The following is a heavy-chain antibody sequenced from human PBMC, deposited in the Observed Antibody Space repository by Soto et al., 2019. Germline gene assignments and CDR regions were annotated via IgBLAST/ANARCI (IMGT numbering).Heavy chain of an antibody. CDR3: AKTGRLGGLLSDY. D-gene: IGHD2-21*02. CDR1: GFTFSSYA. CDR2: ISYDGSNK. J-gene: IGHJ4*02. Sequence: PGGSLRLSCAASGFTFSSYAMHWVRQAPGKGLEWVAVISYDGSNKYYADSVKGRFTISRDNSKNTLYLQMNSLRAEDTAVYYWAKTGRLGGLLSDYWGQGPMVTVSS. V-gene: IGHV3-30-3*02.